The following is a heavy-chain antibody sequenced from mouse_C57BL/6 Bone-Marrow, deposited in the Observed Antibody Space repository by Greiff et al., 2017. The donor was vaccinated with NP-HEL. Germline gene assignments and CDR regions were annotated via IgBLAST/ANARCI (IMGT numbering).Heavy chain of an antibody. D-gene: IGHD4-1*02. Sequence: EVQRVESGGDLVKPGGSLKLSCAASGFTFSSYGMSWVRQTPDKRLEWVATISSGGSYTYYPDSVNGRFTISRDNAKNTLYLQMSSLKSEDTAMYYCARPQLFAYWGQGTLVTVSA. J-gene: IGHJ3*01. V-gene: IGHV5-6*01. CDR1: GFTFSSYG. CDR3: ARPQLFAY. CDR2: ISSGGSYT.